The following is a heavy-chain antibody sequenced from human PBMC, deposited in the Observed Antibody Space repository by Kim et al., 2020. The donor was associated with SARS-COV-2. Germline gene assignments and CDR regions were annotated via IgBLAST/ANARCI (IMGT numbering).Heavy chain of an antibody. V-gene: IGHV4-34*01. CDR1: GGSFSGYY. Sequence: SETLSLTCAVYGGSFSGYYWSWIRQPPGKGLEWIGEINHSGSTNYNPSLKSRVTISVDTSKNQFSLKLSSVTAADTAVYYCASAEKKRGYSYGYWGQGTLVTVSS. J-gene: IGHJ4*02. CDR3: ASAEKKRGYSYGY. CDR2: INHSGST. D-gene: IGHD5-18*01.